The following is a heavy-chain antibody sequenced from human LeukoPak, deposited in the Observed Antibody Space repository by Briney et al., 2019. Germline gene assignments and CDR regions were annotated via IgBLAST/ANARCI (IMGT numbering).Heavy chain of an antibody. V-gene: IGHV4-34*01. CDR3: ASGGVVTPRLYYFDY. CDR2: IST. D-gene: IGHD4-23*01. J-gene: IGHJ4*02. CDR1: GGSFSGYY. Sequence: PAETLSLTCAVYGGSFSGYYWSWIRQPPGKGLEWIGEISTNYNPSLKSRATISVDTSKNQFSLKLSSVTAADPAVYYCASGGVVTPRLYYFDYWGQGTLVTVSS.